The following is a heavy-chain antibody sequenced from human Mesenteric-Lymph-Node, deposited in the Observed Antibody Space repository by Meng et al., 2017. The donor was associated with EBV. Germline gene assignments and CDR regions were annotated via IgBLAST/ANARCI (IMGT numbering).Heavy chain of an antibody. Sequence: QVRLVTAGAEAQQPGSSVKVSCKASGGTFTDYGFSWVRQAPGQGLEWMGGILPVFGTGNYAQKFQGRVTITADKSTSTAYMQLSRLTSEDTAVYYCARAGDSCTGGVCYRYFDYWGQGTLVTVSS. CDR1: GGTFTDYG. CDR2: ILPVFGTG. CDR3: ARAGDSCTGGVCYRYFDY. D-gene: IGHD2-8*02. J-gene: IGHJ4*02. V-gene: IGHV1-69*06.